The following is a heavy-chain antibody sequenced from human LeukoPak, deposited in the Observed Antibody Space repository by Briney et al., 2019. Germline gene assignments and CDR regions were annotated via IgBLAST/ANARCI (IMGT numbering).Heavy chain of an antibody. J-gene: IGHJ4*02. V-gene: IGHV3-48*02. CDR2: ISSSSDAI. Sequence: PGRSLRLSCAASGFAFSSYGVHWVRQAPGKRLEWVSYISSSSDAIYYADSVKGRFTISRDNAENSLYLQLNSLRDEDTAVYYCARAMRSGYDYWGQGTLVSVS. D-gene: IGHD5-12*01. CDR3: ARAMRSGYDY. CDR1: GFAFSSYG.